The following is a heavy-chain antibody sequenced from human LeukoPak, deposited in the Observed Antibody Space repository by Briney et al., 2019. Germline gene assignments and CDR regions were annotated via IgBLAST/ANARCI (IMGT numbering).Heavy chain of an antibody. CDR1: GYTFTSGNYY. Sequence: SETLSLTCTASGYTFTSGNYYWHWLRQPAGKGLEWIGRIYTNGGASYNPSLKSRVTISIGTAKNQFSLKLSSVTAADTAVYYCAREPPGYWGQGILVTVSS. CDR2: IYTNGGA. V-gene: IGHV4-61*02. J-gene: IGHJ4*02. CDR3: AREPPGY.